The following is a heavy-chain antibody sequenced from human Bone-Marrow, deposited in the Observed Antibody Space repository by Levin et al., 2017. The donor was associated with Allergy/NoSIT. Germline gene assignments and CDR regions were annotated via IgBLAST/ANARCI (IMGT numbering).Heavy chain of an antibody. CDR1: GFTFSSYA. J-gene: IGHJ4*02. Sequence: GESLKISCAASGFTFSSYAMSWVRQTPGKGLEWVSSLSDTGGTTYYADSVKGRFTISRDNSRSTLYLKMNSLRAEDTAVYYCAKRLGDYWGQGTLVTVSS. V-gene: IGHV3-23*01. CDR3: AKRLGDY. CDR2: LSDTGGTT.